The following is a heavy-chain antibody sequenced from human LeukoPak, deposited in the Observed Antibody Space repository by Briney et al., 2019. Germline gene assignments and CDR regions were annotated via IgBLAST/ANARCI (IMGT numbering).Heavy chain of an antibody. V-gene: IGHV3-74*01. Sequence: GSLRLSCAVSGFTFSNYWMHWVRQAPGKGLVWVSRINSDGSTTSYADSVKGRFTISRDNAKDTLFLQMNSLRAEDAAVYYCARERGGLSSSWYFTLDYWGQGTLSPSPQ. CDR3: ARERGGLSSSWYFTLDY. CDR2: INSDGSTT. D-gene: IGHD6-13*01. CDR1: GFTFSNYW. J-gene: IGHJ4*02.